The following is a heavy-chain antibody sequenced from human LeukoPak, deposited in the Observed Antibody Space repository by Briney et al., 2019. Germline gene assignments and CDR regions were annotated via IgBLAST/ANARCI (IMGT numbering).Heavy chain of an antibody. V-gene: IGHV4-4*07. CDR1: GGSISSYY. J-gene: IGHJ6*02. CDR2: IYTSRST. D-gene: IGHD3-3*01. Sequence: SETLSLTCTVSGGSISSYYWSWIRQPAGKGLEWIGRIYTSRSTNYNPSLKSRVTMSVDTSKNQFSLKLSSVTAADTAVYYCARPRRDFWSGYLPYYYYGMDVWGQGTTVTVSS. CDR3: ARPRRDFWSGYLPYYYYGMDV.